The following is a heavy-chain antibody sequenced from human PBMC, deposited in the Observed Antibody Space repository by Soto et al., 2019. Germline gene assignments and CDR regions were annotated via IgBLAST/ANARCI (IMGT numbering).Heavy chain of an antibody. V-gene: IGHV4-31*03. CDR2: IYYSGST. D-gene: IGHD2-2*01. J-gene: IGHJ2*01. CDR1: GGSISSGGYY. Sequence: QVQLQESGPGLVKPSQTLSLTCTVSGGSISSGGYYWSWIRQHPGKGLEWIGYIYYSGSTYYNPSLTLRVTISLDPSKHQFSLKLSSVTAEDTAVYYCARVRDIVVVPATLWYFDLWGRGTLVTVSS. CDR3: ARVRDIVVVPATLWYFDL.